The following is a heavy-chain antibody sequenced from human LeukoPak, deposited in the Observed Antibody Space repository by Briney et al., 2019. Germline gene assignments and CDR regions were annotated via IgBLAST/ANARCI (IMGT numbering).Heavy chain of an antibody. J-gene: IGHJ3*02. CDR2: IYHSGST. D-gene: IGHD6-13*01. CDR3: ARPYSSSWYLPGAFDI. Sequence: SETLSLTCTVSGGSIRSYYWSWIRQPPGKGLEWIGSIYHSGSTYYNPSLKSRVTISVDTSKNQFSLKLSSVTAADTAVYYCARPYSSSWYLPGAFDIWGQGTMVTVSS. CDR1: GGSIRSYY. V-gene: IGHV4-38-2*02.